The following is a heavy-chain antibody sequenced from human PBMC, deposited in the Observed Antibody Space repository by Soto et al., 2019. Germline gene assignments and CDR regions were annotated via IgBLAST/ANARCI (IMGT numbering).Heavy chain of an antibody. CDR1: GDSVSSNSAA. CDR2: TYYRSKWYN. V-gene: IGHV6-1*01. Sequence: SQTLSLTCAISGDSVSSNSAAWNWIRQSPSRGLEWLGRTYYRSKWYNDYAVSVKSRITINPDTSKNQFSLQLNSVTPEDTAVYYCASSSSSYCTNGVCYTDTTTLDYWGQGTLVTVSS. CDR3: ASSSSSYCTNGVCYTDTTTLDY. D-gene: IGHD2-8*01. J-gene: IGHJ4*02.